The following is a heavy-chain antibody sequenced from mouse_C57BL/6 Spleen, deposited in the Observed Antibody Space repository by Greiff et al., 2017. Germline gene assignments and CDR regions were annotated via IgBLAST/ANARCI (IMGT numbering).Heavy chain of an antibody. CDR3: ARVELRLLLDY. V-gene: IGHV5-17*01. CDR2: ISSGSSTI. CDR1: GFTFSDYG. J-gene: IGHJ2*01. Sequence: EVHLVESGGGLVKPGGSLKLSCAASGFTFSDYGMHWVRQAPGKGLEWVAYISSGSSTIYYADTVKGRFTISRDNAKNTLLLQMTSLMSEDTAMYYCARVELRLLLDYWGQGTTLTVSA. D-gene: IGHD3-2*02.